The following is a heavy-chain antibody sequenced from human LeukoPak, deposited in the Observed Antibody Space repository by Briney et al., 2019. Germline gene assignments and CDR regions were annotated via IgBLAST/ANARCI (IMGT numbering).Heavy chain of an antibody. CDR2: IYHSGST. Sequence: SGTLSLTCAVSGGSISSSNWWSWVRQPPGKGLEWIGEIYHSGSTNYNPSLKSRVTMSVDTSKNQFSLKLSSVTAADTAVYYCARDELGYCSSTSCYGWFDPWGQGTLVTVSS. D-gene: IGHD2-2*01. CDR3: ARDELGYCSSTSCYGWFDP. CDR1: GGSISSSNW. V-gene: IGHV4-4*02. J-gene: IGHJ5*02.